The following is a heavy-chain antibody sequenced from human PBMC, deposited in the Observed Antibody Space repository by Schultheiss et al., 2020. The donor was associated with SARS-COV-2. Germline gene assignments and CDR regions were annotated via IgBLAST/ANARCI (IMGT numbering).Heavy chain of an antibody. CDR3: ARRSGSYRHDAFDI. J-gene: IGHJ3*02. CDR2: IYPGDSDT. CDR1: GYSFTSYW. V-gene: IGHV5-51*01. D-gene: IGHD1-26*01. Sequence: GESLKISCKGSGYSFTSYWIGWVRQMPGKGLEWMGIIYPGDSDTRYSPSLQGQVTISADRSISTAYLLWSSLKASDTAMYYCARRSGSYRHDAFDIWGQGTMVTVSS.